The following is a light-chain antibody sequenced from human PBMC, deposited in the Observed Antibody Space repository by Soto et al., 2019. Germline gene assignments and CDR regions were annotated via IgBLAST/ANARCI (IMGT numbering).Light chain of an antibody. J-gene: IGKJ1*01. Sequence: EIVMTQSPATLSVSPGDRATLSCRASQSVSINLAWYQQKPGQAPRLLIYDTSTRATGIPARFSGSGSGTEFTLTISRLEPEDFAVYYCQQYGSSGTFGQGTKVDIK. CDR1: QSVSIN. CDR2: DTS. CDR3: QQYGSSGT. V-gene: IGKV3-15*01.